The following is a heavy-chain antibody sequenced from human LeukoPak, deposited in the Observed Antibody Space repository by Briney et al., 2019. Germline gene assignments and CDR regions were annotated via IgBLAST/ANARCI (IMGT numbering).Heavy chain of an antibody. Sequence: SETLSLTCTVSGGSISSSSYYWGWIRQPPGKGLEWIGSIYYSGSTYYNPSLKSRVTISVDTSKNQFSLKLSSVTAADTAVYYCARLPNYCGGGCYSRAFDIWGQGTMVTVSS. V-gene: IGHV4-39*01. CDR3: ARLPNYCGGGCYSRAFDI. J-gene: IGHJ3*02. CDR1: GGSISSSSYY. D-gene: IGHD2-21*02. CDR2: IYYSGST.